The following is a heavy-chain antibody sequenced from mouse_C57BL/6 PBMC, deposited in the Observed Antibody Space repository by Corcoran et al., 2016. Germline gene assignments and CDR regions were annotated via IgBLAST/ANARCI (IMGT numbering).Heavy chain of an antibody. Sequence: QIQLVQSGPELKKPGETVKISCKASGYTFTTYGMSWVKQAPGKGLKWMGWINTYSGVPTYADDFKGRFAFSLETSASTAYLQINNLKNEDTATYFCARGYGYDENYFDYWGQGTTLTVSS. D-gene: IGHD2-2*01. CDR2: INTYSGVP. V-gene: IGHV9-3*01. CDR3: ARGYGYDENYFDY. CDR1: GYTFTTYG. J-gene: IGHJ2*01.